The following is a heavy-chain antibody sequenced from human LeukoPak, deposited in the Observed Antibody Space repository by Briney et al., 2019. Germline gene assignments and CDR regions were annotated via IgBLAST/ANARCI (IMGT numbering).Heavy chain of an antibody. CDR3: AKEQSSSGFFDY. CDR1: GFTFSSYA. Sequence: GGSLRLSCAASGFTFSSYAMSWVRQAPGKGLEWVSGLSDSGGSTYYADSVKGRFTISRDNSKNTLYLQMNSLRAEDTAVYYCAKEQSSSGFFDYWGQGTLVTVSS. D-gene: IGHD6-6*01. CDR2: LSDSGGST. V-gene: IGHV3-23*01. J-gene: IGHJ4*02.